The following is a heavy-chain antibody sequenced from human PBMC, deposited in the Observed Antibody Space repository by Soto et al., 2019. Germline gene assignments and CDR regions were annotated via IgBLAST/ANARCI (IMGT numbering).Heavy chain of an antibody. Sequence: GPSATLSSKASGYTFTSSAMHWVRQAPGQRREWMGWINAGNGNTEYSQMFQGRVTLTRDTAASTAYMGLSSLRSEATAVYYSVRDNDTILEPLGQGTLVTVTS. CDR1: GYTFTSSA. J-gene: IGHJ5*02. CDR2: INAGNGNT. CDR3: VRDNDTILEP. D-gene: IGHD3-3*01. V-gene: IGHV1-3*01.